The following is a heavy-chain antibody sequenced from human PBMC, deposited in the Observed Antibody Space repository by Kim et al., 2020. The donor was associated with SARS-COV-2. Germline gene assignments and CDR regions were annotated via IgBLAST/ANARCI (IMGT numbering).Heavy chain of an antibody. V-gene: IGHV4-4*07. CDR3: ARKNGHPSGPSSDY. Sequence: NPSLKGRVTMSVDTSKNHFSLKLRSVTAADTAIYYCARKNGHPSGPSSDYWGQGTLVTVSS. D-gene: IGHD6-19*01. J-gene: IGHJ4*02.